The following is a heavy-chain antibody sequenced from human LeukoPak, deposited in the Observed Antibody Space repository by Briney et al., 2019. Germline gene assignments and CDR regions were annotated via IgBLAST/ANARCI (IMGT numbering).Heavy chain of an antibody. CDR1: TFTVSGDY. CDR2: IYTGGAT. CDR3: ASRVW. Sequence: GGSLRLSCAASTFTVSGDYMSWVRQAPGKGLEWVSLIYTGGATYYADSVKGRFTISRDNSKKILFLQMNSLTAEDTAVYYCASRVWWGQGTLVTLSS. V-gene: IGHV3-53*01. J-gene: IGHJ4*02.